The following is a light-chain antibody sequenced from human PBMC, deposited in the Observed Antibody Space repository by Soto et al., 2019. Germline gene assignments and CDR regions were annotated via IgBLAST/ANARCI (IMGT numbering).Light chain of an antibody. CDR2: GAS. CDR3: QQYNNWPYT. J-gene: IGKJ2*01. V-gene: IGKV3-15*01. CDR1: RSVSSN. Sequence: EIVMTQSPGTLSVSPGERAALSCRPSRSVSSNFAWYQQKPGQAPRLLIYGASTRATGIPVRFSGSGSGTEFTLTISSLQSEDFAVYYCQQYNNWPYTFGQGTKLEIK.